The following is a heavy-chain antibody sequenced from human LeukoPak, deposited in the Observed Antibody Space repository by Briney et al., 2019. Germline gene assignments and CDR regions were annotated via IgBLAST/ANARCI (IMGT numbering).Heavy chain of an antibody. V-gene: IGHV3-23*01. D-gene: IGHD1-26*01. CDR1: GFTLSTNA. Sequence: GGSLRLSCLTSGFTLSTNAMSWVLQAPGKGLEWISGISGSGASTYYADSVRGRFTISRDDSRNTLYLQMNSLRGDDTAVYYSAKDVGKWESLHFFDYWGQGTLVTVSS. CDR2: ISGSGAST. CDR3: AKDVGKWESLHFFDY. J-gene: IGHJ4*02.